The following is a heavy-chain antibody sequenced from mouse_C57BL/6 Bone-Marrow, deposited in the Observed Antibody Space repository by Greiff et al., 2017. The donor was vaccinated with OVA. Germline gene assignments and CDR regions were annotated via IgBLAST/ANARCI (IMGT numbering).Heavy chain of an antibody. CDR2: ISNGGGST. J-gene: IGHJ2*01. V-gene: IGHV5-12*01. Sequence: DVKLVESGGGLVQPGGSLKLSCAASGFTFSDYYMYWVRQTPEKRLEWVAYISNGGGSTYYPDTVKGRFTISRDNAKNTLYLQMSRLKSEETAMYYCARGDYYGSSDDYFDYWGQGTTLTVSS. CDR3: ARGDYYGSSDDYFDY. D-gene: IGHD1-1*01. CDR1: GFTFSDYY.